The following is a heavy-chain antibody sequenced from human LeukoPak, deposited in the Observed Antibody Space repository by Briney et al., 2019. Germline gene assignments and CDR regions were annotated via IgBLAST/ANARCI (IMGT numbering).Heavy chain of an antibody. CDR2: IYYSGST. CDR3: ARHALLRDAFDI. D-gene: IGHD3-10*01. V-gene: IGHV4-59*08. Sequence: AETLSLTCSVSGGSFSSYYWSWLRQPPGKGLEWLGYIYYSGSTNYNPSLKSRVTISVDTSKNQFSLKLSSVTAADTAVYYCARHALLRDAFDIWGQGTMVTVSS. J-gene: IGHJ3*02. CDR1: GGSFSSYY.